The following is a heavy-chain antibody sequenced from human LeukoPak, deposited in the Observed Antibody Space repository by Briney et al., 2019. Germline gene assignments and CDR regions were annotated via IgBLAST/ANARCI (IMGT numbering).Heavy chain of an antibody. CDR2: VSESGGST. D-gene: IGHD6-19*01. CDR3: EKPHSSGWYMEAFDI. Sequence: PGGSLRLSCAASGFTFSIYAMGWVRQAPGKGLEWVSSVSESGGSTYYAGSVKGRFTISRDNSKNTLYLQMNSLRAEDTAVYYCEKPHSSGWYMEAFDIWGQGTMVTVSS. V-gene: IGHV3-23*01. J-gene: IGHJ3*02. CDR1: GFTFSIYA.